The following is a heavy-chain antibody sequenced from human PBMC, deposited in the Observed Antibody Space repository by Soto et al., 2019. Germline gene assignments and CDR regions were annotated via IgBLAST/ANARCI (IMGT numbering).Heavy chain of an antibody. CDR1: GASINSGGYF. V-gene: IGHV4-31*11. Sequence: SETLSLTCAVSGASINSGGYFWSWIRQHPGKGLEWIGYISDSGTTYYNPSLKSRVTISTDTSNNQFSLEVTSVSAADSAKYYCARERGSLEGGTCHYHYRVAVWGQGTTVTGS. D-gene: IGHD1-7*01. CDR2: ISDSGTT. CDR3: ARERGSLEGGTCHYHYRVAV. J-gene: IGHJ6*02.